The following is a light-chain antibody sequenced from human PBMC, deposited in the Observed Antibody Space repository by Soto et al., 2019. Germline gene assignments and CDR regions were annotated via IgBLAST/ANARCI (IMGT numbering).Light chain of an antibody. CDR2: SAS. CDR3: QQYDSSPRT. CDR1: QTVIGTY. J-gene: IGKJ1*01. Sequence: ELLITHSPGTLSWSPGERATLSCRASQTVIGTYLAWYQKKPGQAPRLLIYSASIRATGIPARFSGSGSGTDFTLTISRLEPEDFAVYYCQQYDSSPRTFGPGTKVDIK. V-gene: IGKV3-20*01.